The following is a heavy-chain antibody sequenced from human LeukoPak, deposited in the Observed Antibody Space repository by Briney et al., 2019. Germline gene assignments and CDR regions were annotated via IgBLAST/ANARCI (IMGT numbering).Heavy chain of an antibody. D-gene: IGHD3-10*01. CDR2: INPNSGGT. J-gene: IGHJ4*02. V-gene: IGHV1-2*02. CDR3: VAYSGSYYKGGIHFDY. Sequence: GASVKVSCKASGYTFTGYYMHWVRQAPGQGLEWMGWINPNSGGTNYAQKFQGRVTMTRDTSISTAYMELSRLRSDDTAVYYCVAYSGSYYKGGIHFDYWGQGTLVTVSS. CDR1: GYTFTGYY.